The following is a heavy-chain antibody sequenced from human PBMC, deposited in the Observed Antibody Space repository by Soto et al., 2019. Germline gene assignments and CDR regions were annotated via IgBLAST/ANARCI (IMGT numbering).Heavy chain of an antibody. V-gene: IGHV3-30*18. Sequence: SLRLSCAASGFTFSSYVMHWVRQAPGKGLEWVAVISYDGSNKYYADSVKGRFTISRDNSKNTLYLQMNSLRAEDTAVYYCAKNMGDSSGSFDYWGQGTLVTVSS. CDR3: AKNMGDSSGSFDY. J-gene: IGHJ4*02. CDR2: ISYDGSNK. D-gene: IGHD3-22*01. CDR1: GFTFSSYV.